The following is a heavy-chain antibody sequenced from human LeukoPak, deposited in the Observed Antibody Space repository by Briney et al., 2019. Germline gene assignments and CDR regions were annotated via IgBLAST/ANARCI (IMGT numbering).Heavy chain of an antibody. J-gene: IGHJ4*02. Sequence: GESLRLSCAASGFTFTTYWMTWVRQAPGRGLEWAANINQDGSEEYFVDSVKGRFTISRDNAKNSLYLQMNSLRAEDTAVYYCAKEGGYFDWPFTFDYWGQGTLVTVSS. D-gene: IGHD3-9*01. V-gene: IGHV3-7*03. CDR2: INQDGSEE. CDR1: GFTFTTYW. CDR3: AKEGGYFDWPFTFDY.